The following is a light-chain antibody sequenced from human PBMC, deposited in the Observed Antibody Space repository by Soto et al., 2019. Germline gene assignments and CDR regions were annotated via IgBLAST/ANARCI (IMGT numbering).Light chain of an antibody. J-gene: IGKJ2*01. CDR2: GAS. Sequence: EIVMTQSPATLSVSPGERATLSCRASQSVSSNLAWYQQKPGQAPRLLIYGASTRATGIPARFSGSGSGTEFTPTISIIQSEDFPVYFCQQYNNWPPYTFGQGTKLEIK. V-gene: IGKV3-15*01. CDR3: QQYNNWPPYT. CDR1: QSVSSN.